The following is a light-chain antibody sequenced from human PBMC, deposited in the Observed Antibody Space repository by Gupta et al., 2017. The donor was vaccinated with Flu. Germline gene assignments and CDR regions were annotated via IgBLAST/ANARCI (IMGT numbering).Light chain of an antibody. J-gene: IGKJ5*01. CDR2: DAS. CDR1: QGGSSSY. Sequence: EVLLTLPPRPLSLSPGERATLSCRASQGGSSSYLDRYQQKPGQAPRLLIYDASSRATVIRDRFSGSGGGTDFTLTISRREPEDLEVYYCQQKNSEHPGITFGQGTRLEIK. CDR3: QQKNSEHPGIT. V-gene: IGKV3-20*01.